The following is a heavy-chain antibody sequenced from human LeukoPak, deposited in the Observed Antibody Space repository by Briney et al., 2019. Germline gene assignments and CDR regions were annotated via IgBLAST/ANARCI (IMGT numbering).Heavy chain of an antibody. V-gene: IGHV4-59*01. CDR3: ARGHCGGDCNWFDP. CDR2: IYYSGST. J-gene: IGHJ5*02. CDR1: GGSISSYY. Sequence: KPSETLSLTCTVSGGSISSYYWSWIRQPPGKGLEWIGYIYYSGSTNYNPSLKSRVTISVDTSKNQFSLKLSSVTAADTAVYYCARGHCGGDCNWFDPWGQGTLVTVSS. D-gene: IGHD2-21*02.